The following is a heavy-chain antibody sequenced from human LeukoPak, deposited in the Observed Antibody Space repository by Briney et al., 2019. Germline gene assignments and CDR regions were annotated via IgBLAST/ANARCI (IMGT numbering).Heavy chain of an antibody. D-gene: IGHD6-19*01. CDR3: ARNGLGIAVATFDP. CDR2: IQSSGST. V-gene: IGHV4-59*01. J-gene: IGHJ5*02. CDR1: GGSISTYY. Sequence: SETLSLTCTVSGGSISTYYWSWIRKPPGKGLEWIGFIQSSGSTDYNPSLRSRVTISIDTSKNQFFLKLTSVTAADTAVYYCARNGLGIAVATFDPWGQGTLVTVSS.